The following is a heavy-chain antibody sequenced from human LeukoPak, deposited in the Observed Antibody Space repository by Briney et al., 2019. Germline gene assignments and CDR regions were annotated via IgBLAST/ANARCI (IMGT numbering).Heavy chain of an antibody. CDR1: GGSISSGDYY. CDR3: ARVGFIVGAKGLNWFDP. CDR2: IYYSGST. V-gene: IGHV4-30-4*01. Sequence: SQTLSLTCTVSGGSISSGDYYWSWICQPPGKGLEWIGYIYYSGSTYYNPSLKSRVTISVDTSKNQFSLKLSSVTAADTAVYYCARVGFIVGAKGLNWFDPWGQGTLVTVSS. J-gene: IGHJ5*02. D-gene: IGHD1-26*01.